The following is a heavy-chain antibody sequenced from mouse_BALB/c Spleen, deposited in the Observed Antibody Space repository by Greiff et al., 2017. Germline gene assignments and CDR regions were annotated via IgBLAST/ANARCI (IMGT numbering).Heavy chain of an antibody. J-gene: IGHJ3*01. Sequence: QQSGAELVRPGASVTLSCKASGYTFTDYEMHWVKQTPVHGLEWIGAIDPETGGTAYNQKFKGKATLTADKSSSTAYMELRSLTSEDSAVYYCTRWGGDWGQGTLVTVSA. V-gene: IGHV1-15*01. D-gene: IGHD1-1*02. CDR1: GYTFTDYE. CDR3: TRWGGD. CDR2: IDPETGGT.